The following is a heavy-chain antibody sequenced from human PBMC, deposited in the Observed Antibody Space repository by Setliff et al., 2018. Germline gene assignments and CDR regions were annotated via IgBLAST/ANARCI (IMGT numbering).Heavy chain of an antibody. CDR2: INPGGLSS. CDR1: GYTFTSYY. D-gene: IGHD6-25*01. Sequence: GASVKVSCKASGYTFTSYYMYWLRQAPGQGPEWMGTINPGGLSSSSTQKFEGRVTMTRDTSTSTVYMELNSLTSDDTAVYYCARAGLAAAGRKGVFDHWGQGTLVTVSS. CDR3: ARAGLAAAGRKGVFDH. J-gene: IGHJ4*02. V-gene: IGHV1-46*01.